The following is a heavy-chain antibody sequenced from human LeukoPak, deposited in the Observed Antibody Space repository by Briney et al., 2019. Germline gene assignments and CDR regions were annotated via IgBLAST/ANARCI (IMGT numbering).Heavy chain of an antibody. CDR2: IYYTGST. CDR1: GGSITSRSYY. D-gene: IGHD2-21*01. Sequence: SETLSLTCTVSGGSITSRSYYWGWIRQPPGKGLEWIGSIYYTGSTYYNPSLKSRVTISVDTSKNQFSLKLSSVTAADTAVYYCARRAGDGFYFDSWGQGTVVTVSS. J-gene: IGHJ4*02. V-gene: IGHV4-39*01. CDR3: ARRAGDGFYFDS.